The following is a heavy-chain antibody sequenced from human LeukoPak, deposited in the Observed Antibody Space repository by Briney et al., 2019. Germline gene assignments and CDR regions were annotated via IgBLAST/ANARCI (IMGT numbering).Heavy chain of an antibody. CDR1: GFTFSSYA. CDR3: ARGLGAEPFDY. D-gene: IGHD1-26*01. Sequence: QPGGSLRLSCAASGFTFSSYAMHWVRQAPGKGLEYVSAISSNGGSTYYANSVKGRFTISRDNSKNTLYLQMGSLRAEDMAVYYCARGLGAEPFDYWGQGTLVTVSS. CDR2: ISSNGGST. J-gene: IGHJ4*02. V-gene: IGHV3-64*01.